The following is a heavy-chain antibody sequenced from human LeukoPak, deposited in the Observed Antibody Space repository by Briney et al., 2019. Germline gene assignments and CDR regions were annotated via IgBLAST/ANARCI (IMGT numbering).Heavy chain of an antibody. CDR2: INPSGGST. J-gene: IGHJ4*02. Sequence: ASVKVSCKASGFTFTSYYIHWVRQAPGLGLEWMGIINPSGGSTSYAQKFQGRVTMTRDTSTSTVYMELSSLRSEDTAVYYCARGTSDGGCDYWGQGTLVTVSS. V-gene: IGHV1-46*01. CDR3: ARGTSDGGCDY. CDR1: GFTFTSYY. D-gene: IGHD2-2*01.